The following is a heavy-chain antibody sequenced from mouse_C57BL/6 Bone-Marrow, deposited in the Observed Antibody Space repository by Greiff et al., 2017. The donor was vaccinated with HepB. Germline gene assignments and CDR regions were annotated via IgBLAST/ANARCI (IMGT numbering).Heavy chain of an antibody. CDR1: GYTFTDYY. D-gene: IGHD2-3*01. Sequence: EVQLQQSGPELVKPGASVKISCKASGYTFTDYYMNWVKQSHGKSLEWIGDINPNNGGTSYNQKFKGKATLTVDKSSSTAYMELRSLTSEDSAVYYGARRRGYSYAMDYWGQGTSVTVSA. V-gene: IGHV1-26*01. CDR3: ARRRGYSYAMDY. CDR2: INPNNGGT. J-gene: IGHJ4*01.